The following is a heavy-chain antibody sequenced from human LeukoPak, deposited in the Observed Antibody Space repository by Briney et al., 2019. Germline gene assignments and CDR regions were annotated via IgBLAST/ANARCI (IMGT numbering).Heavy chain of an antibody. CDR3: AIVSWSGYHS. Sequence: GGSLRLSRAASGFIFSGDDMNWVRQAPGTGLDWVSGITGGGDNTFYADSVKGRFTISRDNSKNTVYLQMNSLRAEDTAIYYCAIVSWSGYHSWGQGILVTVSS. D-gene: IGHD3-3*01. V-gene: IGHV3-23*01. CDR2: ITGGGDNT. CDR1: GFIFSGDD. J-gene: IGHJ4*02.